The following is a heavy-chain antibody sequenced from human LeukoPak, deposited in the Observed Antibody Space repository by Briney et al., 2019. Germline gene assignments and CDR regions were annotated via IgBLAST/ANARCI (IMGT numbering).Heavy chain of an antibody. Sequence: PSETLSLTCAVYGGSFSGYYWSWIRQPPGKGLEWIGEINHSGSTNYNPSLKSRVTISVDTSKNQFSLKLSSVTAADTAVYYCARFIFGEVIIPKYYFDYWGQGTLVTVSS. D-gene: IGHD3-3*01. CDR2: INHSGST. CDR1: GGSFSGYY. V-gene: IGHV4-34*01. J-gene: IGHJ4*02. CDR3: ARFIFGEVIIPKYYFDY.